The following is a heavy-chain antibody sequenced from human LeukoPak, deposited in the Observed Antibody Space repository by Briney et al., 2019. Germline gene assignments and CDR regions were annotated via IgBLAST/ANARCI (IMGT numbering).Heavy chain of an antibody. CDR2: ISGSGGSR. V-gene: IGHV3-23*01. J-gene: IGHJ4*02. D-gene: IGHD1-20*01. CDR1: GFTFSNYA. Sequence: PGGSLRLSCAASGFTFSNYAMSWVRQAPGKGLEWVSTISGSGGSRYNAESVRGRFTISRDNSKNTLHLQMNSLRAEDTAVYYCAKGVTGTRPDYFDYWGQGTLVTVSS. CDR3: AKGVTGTRPDYFDY.